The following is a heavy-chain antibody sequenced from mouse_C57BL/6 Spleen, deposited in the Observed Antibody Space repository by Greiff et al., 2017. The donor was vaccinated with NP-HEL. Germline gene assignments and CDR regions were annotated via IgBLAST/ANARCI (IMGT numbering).Heavy chain of an antibody. CDR3: ARLGYPRYFDV. J-gene: IGHJ1*03. CDR1: GYTFTSYW. D-gene: IGHD2-14*01. V-gene: IGHV1-55*01. CDR2: IYPGSGST. Sequence: VQGVESGAELVKPGASVKMSCKASGYTFTSYWITWVKQRPGQGLEWIGDIYPGSGSTNYNEKFKSKATLTVDTSSSTAYMQLSSLTSEDSAVYYCARLGYPRYFDVWGTGTTVTVSS.